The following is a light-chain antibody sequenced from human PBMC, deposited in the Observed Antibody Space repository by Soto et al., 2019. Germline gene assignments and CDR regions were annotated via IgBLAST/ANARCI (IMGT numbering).Light chain of an antibody. V-gene: IGLV1-40*01. Sequence: QSALTQPPSVSGAPGQRVTISCTGSSSNIGAGYDVHWYQQLPGTAPKLLIYGNSNRPSGVPDRFSGSKSGTSASLAITGLQAEDEADYYCQSYDRSLSGLYVFGTGTKATVL. J-gene: IGLJ1*01. CDR2: GNS. CDR3: QSYDRSLSGLYV. CDR1: SSNIGAGYD.